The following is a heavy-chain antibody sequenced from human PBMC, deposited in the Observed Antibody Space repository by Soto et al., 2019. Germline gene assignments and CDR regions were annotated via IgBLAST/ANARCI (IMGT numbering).Heavy chain of an antibody. CDR2: IYYSGST. J-gene: IGHJ6*02. Sequence: QLQLQESGPGLVKPSETLSLTCTVSGGSISSSSYYWGWIRQPPGKGLEWIGSIYYSGSTYYNPSLKSRVTISVDTSKNQFSLKLSSVTAADTAVYYCARLMVRGVIIAHYYYYGMDVWGQGTTVTVSS. CDR1: GGSISSSSYY. CDR3: ARLMVRGVIIAHYYYYGMDV. D-gene: IGHD3-10*01. V-gene: IGHV4-39*01.